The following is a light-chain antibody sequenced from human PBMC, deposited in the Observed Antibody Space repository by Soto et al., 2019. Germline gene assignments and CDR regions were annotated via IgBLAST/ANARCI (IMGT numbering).Light chain of an antibody. CDR2: GAS. CDR1: ERLSSVY. V-gene: IGKV3-20*01. J-gene: IGKJ4*01. CDR3: QQYGSTPPVT. Sequence: ELVLTQSPCTLSLSPGERATLSCRASERLSSVYLAWYQQIPXQPPRLLIYGASNRATGIPDRFSGSGSGTDVTLIINRLVPEDVAIYYCQQYGSTPPVTFAGGT.